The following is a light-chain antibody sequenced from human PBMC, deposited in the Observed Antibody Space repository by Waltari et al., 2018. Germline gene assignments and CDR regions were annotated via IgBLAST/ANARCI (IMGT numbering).Light chain of an antibody. CDR1: SSDVGFYNY. CDR3: NSYTGSSSWV. V-gene: IGLV2-14*01. J-gene: IGLJ3*02. CDR2: DVS. Sequence: QSALTQPASVSGSPGQSITISCTGTSSDVGFYNYVSWYQQHPGKAPKLIIYDVSERPAGVSGRFSGSKSGNTASLTISGLQAEDEAEYYCNSYTGSSSWVFGGGTKLAVL.